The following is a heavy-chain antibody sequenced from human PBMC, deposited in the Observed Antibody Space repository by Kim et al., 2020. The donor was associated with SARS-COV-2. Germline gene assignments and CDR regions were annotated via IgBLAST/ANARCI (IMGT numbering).Heavy chain of an antibody. CDR1: GFTFSSYA. CDR2: ISGSGGST. D-gene: IGHD3-22*01. V-gene: IGHV3-23*01. Sequence: GGSLRLSCAASGFTFSSYAMSWVRQAPGKGLEWVSAISGSGGSTYYADSVKGRFTISRDNSKNTLYLQMNSLRAEDTAVYYCAKAPIVVVITTFYYFDYWGQGTLVTVSS. CDR3: AKAPIVVVITTFYYFDY. J-gene: IGHJ4*02.